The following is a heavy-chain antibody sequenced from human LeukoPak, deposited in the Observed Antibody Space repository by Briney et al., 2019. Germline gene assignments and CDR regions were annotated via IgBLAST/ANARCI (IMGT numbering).Heavy chain of an antibody. CDR3: ARVPLGYCSGGSCPGYYYYYMDV. CDR1: GDSISNYY. J-gene: IGHJ6*03. D-gene: IGHD2-15*01. Sequence: SETLSLTCTVFGDSISNYYWSWIRQPPGKGLEWIGYIYYSGSTNYNPSLKSRVTISVDTSKNQFSLKLSSVTAADTAVYYCARVPLGYCSGGSCPGYYYYYMDVWGKGTTVTISS. V-gene: IGHV4-59*01. CDR2: IYYSGST.